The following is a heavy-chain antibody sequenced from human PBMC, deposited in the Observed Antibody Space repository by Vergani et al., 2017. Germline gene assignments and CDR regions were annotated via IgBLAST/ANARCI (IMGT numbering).Heavy chain of an antibody. Sequence: QLQLQESGPGLVKPSETLSLTCTVSGGSISSSSYYWGWIRQPPGKGLEWIGSIYYSGSTYYNPSLKSRGTISVDTSKNQFSLKLSSVTAADTAVYYCARLWCGELSAHNWFDPWGQGTLVTVSS. CDR3: ARLWCGELSAHNWFDP. V-gene: IGHV4-39*01. D-gene: IGHD3-10*01. CDR1: GGSISSSSYY. J-gene: IGHJ5*02. CDR2: IYYSGST.